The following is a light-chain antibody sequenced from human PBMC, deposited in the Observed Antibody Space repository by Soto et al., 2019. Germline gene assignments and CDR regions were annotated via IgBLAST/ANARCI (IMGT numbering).Light chain of an antibody. CDR3: QHYGSSPPVAIT. CDR1: QSVSSTY. Sequence: EIVLSQSPCSLSLSPGERATLSCRASQSVSSTYLAWYQQKPGQAPRLLIYGASSRATGIPDRFSGSGSGTDFTLTITRLEPEDFAVYYCQHYGSSPPVAITFGQGTRLAIK. CDR2: GAS. J-gene: IGKJ5*01. V-gene: IGKV3-20*01.